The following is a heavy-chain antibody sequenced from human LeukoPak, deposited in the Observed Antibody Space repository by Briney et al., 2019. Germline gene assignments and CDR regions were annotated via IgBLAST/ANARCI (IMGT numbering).Heavy chain of an antibody. D-gene: IGHD2-2*01. J-gene: IGHJ5*02. V-gene: IGHV4-38-2*01. CDR1: GYSISSGYY. CDR2: IYNSGTT. CDR3: ARLEEWDQLGCCSSTSCYAWFDP. Sequence: SETLSLTCAVSGYSISSGYYWGWIRQPPGEGLEWIGSIYNSGTTYYNPSLKSRVTISVDTSKTQFSLKLSSVTAADMALYYCARLEEWDQLGCCSSTSCYAWFDPWGQGTLVTVSS.